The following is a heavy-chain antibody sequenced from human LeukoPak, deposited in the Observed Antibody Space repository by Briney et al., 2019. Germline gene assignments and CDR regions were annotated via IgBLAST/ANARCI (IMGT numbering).Heavy chain of an antibody. CDR1: GYTFTDYY. Sequence: ASVKVSCKASGYTFTDYYMHWVRQAPGQGLEWMGWINPNSGGTNYAQKFQGRVTMTRDTSISTAYMELSRLKSDDTAVYYCARDGPITVTNDAFDIWGQGTMVTVS. D-gene: IGHD4-17*01. J-gene: IGHJ3*02. CDR3: ARDGPITVTNDAFDI. CDR2: INPNSGGT. V-gene: IGHV1-2*02.